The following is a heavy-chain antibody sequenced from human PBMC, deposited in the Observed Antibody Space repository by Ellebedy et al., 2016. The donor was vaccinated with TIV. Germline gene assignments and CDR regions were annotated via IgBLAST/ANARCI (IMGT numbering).Heavy chain of an antibody. D-gene: IGHD6-19*01. Sequence: SETLSLXXAVYGGSFSGYYWSWIRQPPGKGLEWIGEINHSGSTNYNPSLKSRVTISVDKSKNQFSLKLSSVTAADTAVYYCAKSYSSGWYVYGFDYWGQGTLVTVSS. CDR1: GGSFSGYY. V-gene: IGHV4-34*01. J-gene: IGHJ4*02. CDR3: AKSYSSGWYVYGFDY. CDR2: INHSGST.